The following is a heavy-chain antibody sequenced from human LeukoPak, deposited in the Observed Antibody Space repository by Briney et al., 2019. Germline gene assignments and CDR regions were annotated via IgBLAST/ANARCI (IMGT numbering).Heavy chain of an antibody. V-gene: IGHV5-51*01. CDR2: IYPGDSDT. CDR3: ARQIAAAGTVNWFDP. CDR1: GCRFTSYW. D-gene: IGHD6-13*01. Sequence: GGSLQISCKGTGCRFTSYWIGWVRRLPGKGLEWMGIIYPGDSDTRYSPSFQGQVTISADKSISTAYLQWSSLRASDTAMYYCARQIAAAGTVNWFDPWGQGTLVTVSS. J-gene: IGHJ5*02.